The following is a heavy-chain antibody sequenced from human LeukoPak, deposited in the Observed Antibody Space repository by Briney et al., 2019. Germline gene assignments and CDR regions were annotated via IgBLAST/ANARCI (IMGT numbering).Heavy chain of an antibody. V-gene: IGHV5-51*01. CDR3: ARHSGTYRSPFDY. CDR1: GYTFTSYW. J-gene: IGHJ4*02. Sequence: GESLKISCKGSGYTFTSYWIGWVRQMPGKGLEWMGIIYPGDSDTRYSPSFQGQVTISADKSINTAYLQWSSLKASDTAMYYCARHSGTYRSPFDYWGQGTLVTVSS. CDR2: IYPGDSDT. D-gene: IGHD1-26*01.